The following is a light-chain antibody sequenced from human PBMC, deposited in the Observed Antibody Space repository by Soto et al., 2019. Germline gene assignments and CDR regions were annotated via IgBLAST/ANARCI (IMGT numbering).Light chain of an antibody. Sequence: EIVMTQSPATLSVSPGERAALSCRAGQSVRSNFAWYQQKPGQAPRLLVYDASTRATGIPARFSGSGSGTEFTLTISSLQSEDFAVYYCHQYNNWPYTFGQGTKLEI. CDR2: DAS. V-gene: IGKV3-15*01. CDR1: QSVRSN. J-gene: IGKJ2*01. CDR3: HQYNNWPYT.